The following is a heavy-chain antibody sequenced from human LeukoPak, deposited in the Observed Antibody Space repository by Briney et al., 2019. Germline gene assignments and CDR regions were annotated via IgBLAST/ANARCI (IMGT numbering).Heavy chain of an antibody. D-gene: IGHD5-12*01. CDR2: IIPIFGTA. CDR3: ARDPLRPNAFDI. CDR1: GGTFSSYA. Sequence: ASVKVSCKASGGTFSSYAISWVRQAPGQGLEWMGGIIPIFGTANYAQKFQGRVTITADESTSTAYMELSNLRSEDTAVYYCARDPLRPNAFDIWGQGTMVTVSS. J-gene: IGHJ3*02. V-gene: IGHV1-69*13.